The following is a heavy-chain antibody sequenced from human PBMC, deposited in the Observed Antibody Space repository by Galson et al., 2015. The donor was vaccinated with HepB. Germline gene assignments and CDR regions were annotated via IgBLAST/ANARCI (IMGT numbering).Heavy chain of an antibody. CDR2: IRSKANSYAT. CDR3: TRGYCSGGSCSMQDY. Sequence: SLRLSCAVSGFTFSGSAMHWVRQASGKGLEWVGHIRSKANSYATAYAASVKGRFTISRDDSKNTAYLQMNSLKTEDTAVYYCTRGYCSGGSCSMQDYWGQGTLVTVSS. J-gene: IGHJ4*02. V-gene: IGHV3-73*01. CDR1: GFTFSGSA. D-gene: IGHD2-15*01.